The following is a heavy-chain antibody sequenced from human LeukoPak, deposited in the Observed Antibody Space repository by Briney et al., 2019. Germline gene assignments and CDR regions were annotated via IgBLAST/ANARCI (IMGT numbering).Heavy chain of an antibody. CDR2: TYYRSKWYN. V-gene: IGHV6-1*01. D-gene: IGHD2-21*02. Sequence: SQTLSLTCAISGDSVSSNSAAWNWIRQSPSRGLEWLGRTYYRSKWYNDYAVSVKSRITINPDTSKNQFSLQLNSVTPEDTAVYYCARDPAYCGGDCYSGYFDYWGQGTLVTVSS. J-gene: IGHJ4*02. CDR3: ARDPAYCGGDCYSGYFDY. CDR1: GDSVSSNSAA.